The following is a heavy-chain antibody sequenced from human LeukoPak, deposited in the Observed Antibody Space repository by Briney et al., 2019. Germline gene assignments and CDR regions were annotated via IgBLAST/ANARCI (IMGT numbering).Heavy chain of an antibody. CDR3: ARGEPRAPLGY. D-gene: IGHD1-26*01. CDR1: GYTFTSYA. Sequence: ASVKVSCKASGYTFTSYAMHWVRQAPGQRLEWMGWINAGNGNTKYSQKFQGRVIITRDTSASTAYMELSSLRSEDTAVYYCARGEPRAPLGYWGQGTLVTVSS. V-gene: IGHV1-3*01. CDR2: INAGNGNT. J-gene: IGHJ4*02.